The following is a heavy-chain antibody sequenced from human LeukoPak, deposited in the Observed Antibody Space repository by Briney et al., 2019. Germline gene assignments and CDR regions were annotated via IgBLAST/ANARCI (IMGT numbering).Heavy chain of an antibody. J-gene: IGHJ6*02. D-gene: IGHD6-13*01. CDR3: ARDLVGIAAAVTKAYYYYYGMDV. V-gene: IGHV1-18*01. CDR2: ISAYNGNT. Sequence: GASVKVSCKASGYTFTSYGISWVRQAPGQGLEWMGWISAYNGNTNYAQKLQGRVTMTTDTSTSTAYMELRGLRSDDTAVYYCARDLVGIAAAVTKAYYYYYGMDVWGQGTTVTVSS. CDR1: GYTFTSYG.